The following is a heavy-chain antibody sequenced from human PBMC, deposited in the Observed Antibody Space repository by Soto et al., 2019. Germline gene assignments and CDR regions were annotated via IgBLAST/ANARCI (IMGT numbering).Heavy chain of an antibody. CDR1: GGSISSGGYY. J-gene: IGHJ4*02. Sequence: PSETLSLTCTVSGGSISSGGYYWSWIRQHPGKGLEWIGYIYYSGSTYYNPSLKSRVTISVDTSKNQFSLKLSSVTAADTAVYYCARLSSSGPIDYWGQGTLVTV. CDR3: ARLSSSGPIDY. D-gene: IGHD3-22*01. CDR2: IYYSGST. V-gene: IGHV4-31*03.